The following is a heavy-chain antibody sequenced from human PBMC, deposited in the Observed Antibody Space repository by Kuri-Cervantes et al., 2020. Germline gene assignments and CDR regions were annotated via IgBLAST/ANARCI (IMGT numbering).Heavy chain of an antibody. J-gene: IGHJ4*02. CDR1: GGSFSGYY. CDR3: ARLDSSSSGDS. CDR2: INHSGST. Sequence: SETLSLTCAVYGGSFSGYYWSWIRQPPGKGLEWIGEINHSGSTNYNPSLKSRVTISVDTSKNQFTLKLSSVTAGDTAQYYCARLDSSSSGDSWGQGTLVTVSS. D-gene: IGHD6-6*01. V-gene: IGHV4-34*01.